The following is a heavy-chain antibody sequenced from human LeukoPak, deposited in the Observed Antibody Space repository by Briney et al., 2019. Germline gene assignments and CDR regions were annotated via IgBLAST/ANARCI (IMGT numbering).Heavy chain of an antibody. CDR1: GFTFSSYA. CDR3: AKDRSSSWYSLHFDY. Sequence: GGSLRLSCAASGFTFSSYAMSWFRQAPGKGPEWVSAISGSGGSTYYADSVKGRFTISRDNSKNTLYLQMNSLRAEDTAVYYCAKDRSSSWYSLHFDYWGQGTLVTVSS. D-gene: IGHD6-13*01. J-gene: IGHJ4*02. V-gene: IGHV3-23*01. CDR2: ISGSGGST.